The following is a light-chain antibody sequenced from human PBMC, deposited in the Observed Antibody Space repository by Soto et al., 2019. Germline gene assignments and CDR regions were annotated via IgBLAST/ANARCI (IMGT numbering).Light chain of an antibody. CDR2: EGS. CDR1: SRDVGSYNL. Sequence: QSALTQPASGAGSPGQSITISCTGTSRDVGSYNLVSWYQQHPGKAPQLMIYEGSKRPSGVSNRFSGSKSGNTASLTISGLKAEDEADYYCCSYAGSSTLVLGGGTQLTVL. V-gene: IGLV2-23*01. J-gene: IGLJ2*01. CDR3: CSYAGSSTLV.